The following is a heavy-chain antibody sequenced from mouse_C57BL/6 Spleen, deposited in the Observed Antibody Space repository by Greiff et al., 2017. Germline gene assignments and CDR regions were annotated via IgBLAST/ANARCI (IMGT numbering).Heavy chain of an antibody. Sequence: EVQLVESGGGLVKPGGSLKLSCAASGFTFSSYTMSWVRQTPEKRLEWVATISGGGGNTYYPVSVKGRFTISRDHAKNTLYLQMSSLRSEDTALYYCARHLYGNYNYWGQGTTLTVSS. CDR2: ISGGGGNT. J-gene: IGHJ2*01. CDR1: GFTFSSYT. V-gene: IGHV5-9*01. D-gene: IGHD2-1*01. CDR3: ARHLYGNYNY.